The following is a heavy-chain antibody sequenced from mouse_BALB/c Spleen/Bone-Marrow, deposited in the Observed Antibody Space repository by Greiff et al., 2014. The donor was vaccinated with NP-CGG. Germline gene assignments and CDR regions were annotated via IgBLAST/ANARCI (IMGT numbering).Heavy chain of an antibody. CDR2: INPGSGGA. J-gene: IGHJ2*01. V-gene: IGHV1-54*01. CDR3: ARFERYYFDY. Sequence: VKLMESGAELVRPGTAVNVSCKASGYAFTNYLIEWVKQRPGQGLEWIGVINPGSGGANYNEKFKGKATLTADKSSSTAYMQLSSLTSDDSAVYFCARFERYYFDYWGQGTTLTVSS. CDR1: GYAFTNYL.